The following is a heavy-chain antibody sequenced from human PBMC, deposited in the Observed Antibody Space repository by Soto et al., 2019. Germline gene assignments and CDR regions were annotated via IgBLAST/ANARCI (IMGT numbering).Heavy chain of an antibody. CDR3: ARERPDGCRLDP. D-gene: IGHD6-19*01. CDR1: GGSFSGYY. J-gene: IGHJ5*02. Sequence: SETLSLTCAVYGGSFSGYYWSWIRQPPGKGLEWIGEINHSGSTNYNPSLKSRVTISVDTSKNQFSLRLSSVTAADTAVYYCARERPDGCRLDPWGQGTLVTVSS. V-gene: IGHV4-34*01. CDR2: INHSGST.